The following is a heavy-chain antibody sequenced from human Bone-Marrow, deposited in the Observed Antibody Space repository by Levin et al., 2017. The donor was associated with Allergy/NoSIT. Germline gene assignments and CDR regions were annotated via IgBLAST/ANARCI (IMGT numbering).Heavy chain of an antibody. D-gene: IGHD1-26*01. CDR3: ARSPSTSGAYGMDV. CDR2: FTGGAGSA. CDR1: GFHINTYA. Sequence: LSLTCAATGFHINTYAMSWVRQAPGKGPEWVSTFTGGAGSAYFADFVEGRFTISRDTSKNTLYLQMNSLRAEDTAIYYCARSPSTSGAYGMDVWGRGTTVTVSS. V-gene: IGHV3-23*01. J-gene: IGHJ6*02.